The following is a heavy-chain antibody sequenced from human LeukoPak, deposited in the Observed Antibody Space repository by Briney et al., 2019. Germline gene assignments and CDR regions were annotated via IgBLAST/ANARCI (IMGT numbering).Heavy chain of an antibody. CDR1: GGSISSYY. V-gene: IGHV4-59*08. D-gene: IGHD5-18*01. Sequence: PSETLSLTCTVSGGSISSYYWSWIRQPPGKGLEWIGFISYSGSTNYNPSLKSRVTISVDTSKNQFSLKLSSVTAADTAVYYCARGYGRYFDYWGQGTLVTVSS. CDR3: ARGYGRYFDY. CDR2: ISYSGST. J-gene: IGHJ4*02.